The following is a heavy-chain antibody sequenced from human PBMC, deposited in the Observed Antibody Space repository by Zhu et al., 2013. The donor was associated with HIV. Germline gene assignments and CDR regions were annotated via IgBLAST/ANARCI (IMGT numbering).Heavy chain of an antibody. V-gene: IGHV1-69*01. D-gene: IGHD3-22*01. Sequence: QVQLVQSGAEVKKPGSSVKVSCKASGGTFSSYAISWVRQAPGQGLKWMGGIIPIFGTANYAQKFQGRVTITADESTSTAYMELSSLRSEDTAVYYCARDYYYDSSGYHNYFDYWGQGTLVTVSS. J-gene: IGHJ4*02. CDR3: ARDYYYDSSGYHNYFDY. CDR1: GGTFSSYA. CDR2: IIPIFGTA.